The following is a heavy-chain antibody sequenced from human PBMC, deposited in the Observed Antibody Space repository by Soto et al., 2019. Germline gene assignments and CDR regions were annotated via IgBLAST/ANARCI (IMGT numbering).Heavy chain of an antibody. CDR3: ARDSVYSVRDVDD. Sequence: QVQLVESGGGVVQPGRSLRLSCAASGFTFSSYGMHWVRQAPGKGLDWVALIWYDGSNKYYADSVKGRFTISRDNSKNTLDLQMNSLRAEDPAVYYCARDSVYSVRDVDDWGQGTLVTVSS. CDR1: GFTFSSYG. J-gene: IGHJ4*02. D-gene: IGHD1-26*01. CDR2: IWYDGSNK. V-gene: IGHV3-33*01.